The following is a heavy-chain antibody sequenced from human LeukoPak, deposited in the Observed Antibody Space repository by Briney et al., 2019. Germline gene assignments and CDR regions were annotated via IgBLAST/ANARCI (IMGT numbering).Heavy chain of an antibody. D-gene: IGHD3-3*01. CDR1: GGTFSYYA. Sequence: ASVKVSCKASGGTFSYYAISWVRQAPGQGLEWMGGIIPIFATLKHAQKFQDRVTITADKSTSTAYMELSSLRSEDTAVYYCAKSITIFGTVSWNDAYDIWGQGTMVIVSS. CDR3: AKSITIFGTVSWNDAYDI. V-gene: IGHV1-69*06. J-gene: IGHJ3*02. CDR2: IIPIFATL.